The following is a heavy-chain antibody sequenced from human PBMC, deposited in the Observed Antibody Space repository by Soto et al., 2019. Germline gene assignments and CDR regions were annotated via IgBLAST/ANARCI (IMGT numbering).Heavy chain of an antibody. CDR1: GYSISAYY. CDR3: GRDDYGIFPY. J-gene: IGHJ4*02. CDR2: IDPKNCGT. D-gene: IGHD3-10*01. Sequence: QAQLVQSGTEVMKPGAPVKVSCQASGYSISAYYIHWVRQAPGQGLEWMGWIDPKNCGTVSAQKFQGRLPMTRDTSISTVYMDLSGLTSDDTALYYCGRDDYGIFPYWGQGSLVTVSS. V-gene: IGHV1-2*02.